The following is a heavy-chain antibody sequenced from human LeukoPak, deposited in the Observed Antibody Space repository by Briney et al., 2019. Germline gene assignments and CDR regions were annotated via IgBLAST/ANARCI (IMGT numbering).Heavy chain of an antibody. V-gene: IGHV4-34*01. CDR1: GGSFSGYY. Sequence: SETLSLTCAVYGGSFSGYYWSWIRQPPGKGLEWIGEINHSGSTNYNPSLKSRVTISVDTSKNQFSLKLSSVTAADTAVYYCARRDRAVNAFDIWGQGTMVTVSS. CDR2: INHSGST. D-gene: IGHD6-19*01. CDR3: ARRDRAVNAFDI. J-gene: IGHJ3*02.